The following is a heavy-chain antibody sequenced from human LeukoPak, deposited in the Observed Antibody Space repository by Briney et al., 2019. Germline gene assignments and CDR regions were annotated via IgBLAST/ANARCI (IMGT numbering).Heavy chain of an antibody. Sequence: GGSLRLSCAASGFTFSSDAMSWVRQAPGKGLEYVSAISSNGGSTYYANSVKGRFTISRDNSKNTLYLQMGSLRAEDMAVYYCARGCSSCELARYYYYYMDVWGKGTTVTISS. J-gene: IGHJ6*03. CDR3: ARGCSSCELARYYYYYMDV. V-gene: IGHV3-64*01. D-gene: IGHD2-2*01. CDR2: ISSNGGST. CDR1: GFTFSSDA.